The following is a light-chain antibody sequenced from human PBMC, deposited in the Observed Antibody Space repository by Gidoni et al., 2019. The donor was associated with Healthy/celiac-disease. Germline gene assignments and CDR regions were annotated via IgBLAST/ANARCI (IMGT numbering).Light chain of an antibody. CDR1: SLRSYY. J-gene: IGLJ7*01. V-gene: IGLV3-19*01. CDR3: NSRDSSGNHAV. Sequence: SSELIQDPAVSVALGQTVRITCQGDSLRSYYASWYQQKPGQAPVLVIYGKNNRPSGIPDRFSGSSSGNTASLTITGAQAEDEADYYCNSRDSSGNHAVFGGGTQLTVL. CDR2: GKN.